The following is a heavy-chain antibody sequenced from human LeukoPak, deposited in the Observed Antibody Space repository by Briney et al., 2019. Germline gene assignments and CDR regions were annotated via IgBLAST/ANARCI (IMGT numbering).Heavy chain of an antibody. J-gene: IGHJ4*02. Sequence: NPSETLSPTCGVSGVSFDDYYWSWVRQTPGKGLEWLGEINHSGYTNDSPSLKSRVTLSIDTSRKQFSLNLRSVTVADAGIYYCTRMTTGHDYWGQGTLVTVSS. V-gene: IGHV4-34*01. D-gene: IGHD4-17*01. CDR3: TRMTTGHDY. CDR2: INHSGYT. CDR1: GVSFDDYY.